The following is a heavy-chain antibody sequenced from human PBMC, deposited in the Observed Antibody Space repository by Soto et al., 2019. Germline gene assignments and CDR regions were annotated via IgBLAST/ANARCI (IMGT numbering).Heavy chain of an antibody. J-gene: IGHJ4*02. V-gene: IGHV1-3*01. Sequence: QVQLVQSGAEVKKPGASVKVSCQASGYTFTNSAIHWVRQAPGQSLEWMGWIYAGNGNTEYSQNFQGRVTFTRDTSASTVCMELSSLRCEDTAVYYCVRYSGFDYFFDYWGQGALVTVSS. CDR3: VRYSGFDYFFDY. D-gene: IGHD5-12*01. CDR2: IYAGNGNT. CDR1: GYTFTNSA.